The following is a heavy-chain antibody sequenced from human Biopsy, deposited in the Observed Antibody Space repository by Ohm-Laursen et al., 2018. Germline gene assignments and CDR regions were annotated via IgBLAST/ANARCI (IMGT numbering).Heavy chain of an antibody. D-gene: IGHD3-22*01. V-gene: IGHV4-31*01. CDR3: ARGVPHYDGSGFPLAGYWYFDL. CDR2: ISYSGTT. Sequence: LSCAASGFSVSSYDMNWIRQHPGKGLEWIGLISYSGTTFYNPSLESLLTISIDTSKNHFSLNLRSVTAADTAVYYCARGVPHYDGSGFPLAGYWYFDLWGRGTLVTVSS. CDR1: GFSVSSYD. J-gene: IGHJ2*01.